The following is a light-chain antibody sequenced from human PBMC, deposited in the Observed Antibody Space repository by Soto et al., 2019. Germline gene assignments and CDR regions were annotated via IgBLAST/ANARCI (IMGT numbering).Light chain of an antibody. CDR1: SSDVGGYNY. CDR2: DVS. Sequence: QSALTQPRSVSGSPGQSVTISCTGTSSDVGGYNYVSWYQQHPGKAPNLMIYDVSKRPSGVPDRFSGSKSGNTASLTISGLQAADEAEYYCCSYAGSLAVFGGGTKLNVL. CDR3: CSYAGSLAV. J-gene: IGLJ7*01. V-gene: IGLV2-11*01.